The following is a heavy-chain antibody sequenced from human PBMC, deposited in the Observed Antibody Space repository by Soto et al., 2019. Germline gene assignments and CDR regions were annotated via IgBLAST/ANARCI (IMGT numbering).Heavy chain of an antibody. V-gene: IGHV4-34*01. J-gene: IGHJ5*02. Sequence: SETLSLTCAVYGGSFSGYYWSWIRQPPGKGLEWIGEINHSGSTNYNPSLKSRVTISVDTSKNQFSLKLSSVTAADTAVYYCARGALTTRDIVVVPAAIGGVWFDPWGQGTLVTVSS. CDR2: INHSGST. CDR3: ARGALTTRDIVVVPAAIGGVWFDP. D-gene: IGHD2-2*02. CDR1: GGSFSGYY.